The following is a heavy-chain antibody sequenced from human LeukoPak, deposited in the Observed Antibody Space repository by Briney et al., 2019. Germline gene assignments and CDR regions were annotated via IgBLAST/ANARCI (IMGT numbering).Heavy chain of an antibody. CDR2: ISGYTGNT. CDR1: DYTFTSYG. V-gene: IGHV1-18*01. CDR3: ARDCSSTSCFLGAFDI. J-gene: IGHJ3*02. Sequence: ASVKVSCKASDYTFTSYGISWVRQAPGQGLEWMGWISGYTGNTNYAQKLQGRLTMTTDTSTSTAYMELRSLRSDDTAVYYCARDCSSTSCFLGAFDIWGQGTMVTVSS. D-gene: IGHD2-2*01.